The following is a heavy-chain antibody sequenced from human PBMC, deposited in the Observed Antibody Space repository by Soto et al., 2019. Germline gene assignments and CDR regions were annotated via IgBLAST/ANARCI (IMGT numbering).Heavy chain of an antibody. CDR2: IYYSGST. CDR1: GGSISSGGYY. V-gene: IGHV4-31*03. J-gene: IGHJ4*02. Sequence: PSETLSLTCTVSGGSISSGGYYWIWIRQHPGKGLEWIGYIYYSGSTYYNPSLKSRLTISVDTSKNQLSLKLTSVTAADTAVYYCTREVPTPCYFDYWGQGTLVTVSS. CDR3: TREVPTPCYFDY. D-gene: IGHD1-1*01.